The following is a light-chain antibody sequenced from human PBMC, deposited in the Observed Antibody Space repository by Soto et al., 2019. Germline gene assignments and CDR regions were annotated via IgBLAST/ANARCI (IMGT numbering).Light chain of an antibody. V-gene: IGKV3-11*01. CDR3: QEYNSYSGT. J-gene: IGKJ1*01. CDR2: DAS. Sequence: EIVLRQSPATLSLSPGERATLSCRASQTVSSYLAWYQQKPGQAPRLLIYDASVRATGTPGRFSGSGSGTDFNLIINSLEPDDFATYYCQEYNSYSGTFGQGTKVEVK. CDR1: QTVSSY.